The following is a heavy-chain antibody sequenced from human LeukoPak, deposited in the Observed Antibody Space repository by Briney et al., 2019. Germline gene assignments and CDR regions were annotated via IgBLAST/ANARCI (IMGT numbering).Heavy chain of an antibody. CDR1: GGSISTSTYY. D-gene: IGHD5-18*01. CDR2: LYYSGSS. J-gene: IGHJ3*01. CDR3: AKPRPSRGYTYGYGHDAFDV. V-gene: IGHV4-39*01. Sequence: SETLSLTCTVSGGSISTSTYYWGWIRQPPGKGLEWIGSLYYSGSSYYNPSLNSRVTISVDTSKNQLSLKLSSVTAADTAVYYCAKPRPSRGYTYGYGHDAFDVWGQGTMVTVSS.